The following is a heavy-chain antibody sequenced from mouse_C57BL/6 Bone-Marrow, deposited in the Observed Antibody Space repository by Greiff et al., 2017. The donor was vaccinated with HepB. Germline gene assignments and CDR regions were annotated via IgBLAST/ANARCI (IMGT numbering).Heavy chain of an antibody. D-gene: IGHD1-2*01. CDR3: ARQELCITTYLDY. CDR2: ISSGGSYT. CDR1: GFTFSSYG. J-gene: IGHJ2*01. Sequence: EVQRVESGGDLVKPGGSLKLSCAASGFTFSSYGMSWVRQTPDKRLEWVATISSGGSYTYYPDSVKGRFTISRDNAKNTLYLQMSSLKSEDTAMYYCARQELCITTYLDYWGQGTTLTVSS. V-gene: IGHV5-6*01.